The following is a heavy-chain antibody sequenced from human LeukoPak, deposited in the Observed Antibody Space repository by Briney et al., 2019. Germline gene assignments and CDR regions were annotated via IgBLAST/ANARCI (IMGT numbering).Heavy chain of an antibody. V-gene: IGHV1-3*03. J-gene: IGHJ4*02. CDR1: GYTFTDYA. Sequence: ASVKVSCKASGYTFTDYALHWVRQAPGQSLEWMGWITTGRGETRYSQEFQRRITFTRDTSASTVYMDLSDLRSEDTAVYYCARGHRYRSSTSCYSFGYWGQGTLVTVSS. CDR2: ITTGRGET. D-gene: IGHD2-2*01. CDR3: ARGHRYRSSTSCYSFGY.